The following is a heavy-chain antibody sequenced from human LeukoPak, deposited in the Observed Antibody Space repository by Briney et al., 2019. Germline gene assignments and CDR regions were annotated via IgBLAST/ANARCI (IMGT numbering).Heavy chain of an antibody. CDR3: ARVLYDSNGYYQTDAFDF. CDR1: GGSISSYY. V-gene: IGHV4-59*12. Sequence: NPSETLSLTCTVSGGSISSYYWSWIRQPPGKGLEWIGYIYYSGSTNYNPSLKSRVTISVDTSKNQFSLKLNSVTAADTAMYYCARVLYDSNGYYQTDAFDFWGPGTMVTVSS. D-gene: IGHD3-22*01. CDR2: IYYSGST. J-gene: IGHJ3*01.